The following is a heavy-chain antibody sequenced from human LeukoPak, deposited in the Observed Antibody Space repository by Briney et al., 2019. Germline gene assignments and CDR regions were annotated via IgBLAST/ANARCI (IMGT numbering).Heavy chain of an antibody. CDR1: GFTFSDYY. CDR2: ISSSGSTI. CDR3: ARDGQDTAMAVFYYYYYMDV. D-gene: IGHD5-18*01. V-gene: IGHV3-11*01. J-gene: IGHJ6*03. Sequence: GGSLRLSCAASGFTFSDYYMSWIRQAPGKGLEWVSYISSSGSTIYYADSVKGRFTISRDNAKNSLYRQMNSLRAEDTAVYYCARDGQDTAMAVFYYYYYMDVWGKGTTVTVPS.